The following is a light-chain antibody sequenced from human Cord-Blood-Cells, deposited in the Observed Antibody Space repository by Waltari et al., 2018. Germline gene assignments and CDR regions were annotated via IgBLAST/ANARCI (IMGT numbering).Light chain of an antibody. CDR2: DAS. CDR1: QSVSSY. J-gene: IGKJ5*01. Sequence: EIVLTQSPATLSLSPGERATLSCRASQSVSSYLAWYQQKPGQAPRLLIYDASNRATGIPVRFSGSGSGTDFTLTISSLEPEDFAVYYCQQRSNWPLLTFGQGTRLEIK. CDR3: QQRSNWPLLT. V-gene: IGKV3-11*01.